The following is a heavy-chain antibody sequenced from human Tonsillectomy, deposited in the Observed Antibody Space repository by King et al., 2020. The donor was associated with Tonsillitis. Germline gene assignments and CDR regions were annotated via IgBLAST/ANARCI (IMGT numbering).Heavy chain of an antibody. CDR1: GFTFSSYA. CDR3: AKGPYYDSSGYYPPFDY. Sequence: VQLVESGGGLVQPGGSLRLSCAASGFTFSSYAMSWVRQAPGKGLEWVSAISGSGGSTYYADSVKGRFTISRDNSKNTLYLQMNSLRAEDTAVYYCAKGPYYDSSGYYPPFDYWGQGTLVTVSS. CDR2: ISGSGGST. V-gene: IGHV3-23*04. J-gene: IGHJ4*02. D-gene: IGHD3-22*01.